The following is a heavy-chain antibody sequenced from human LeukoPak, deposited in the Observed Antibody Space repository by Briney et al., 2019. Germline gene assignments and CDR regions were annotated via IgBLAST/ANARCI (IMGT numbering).Heavy chain of an antibody. CDR2: ITSSSPI. Sequence: GGSLRLSCAASGFTFSSYSMNWVRQAPGKGLEWVSYITSSSPIYYAASVKGRFTISRDNAKNLLYLQMNSLRDEDTAVYYCARTPPHTVTTVQGDYWGQGTLVTVSS. V-gene: IGHV3-48*02. J-gene: IGHJ4*02. D-gene: IGHD4-17*01. CDR1: GFTFSSYS. CDR3: ARTPPHTVTTVQGDY.